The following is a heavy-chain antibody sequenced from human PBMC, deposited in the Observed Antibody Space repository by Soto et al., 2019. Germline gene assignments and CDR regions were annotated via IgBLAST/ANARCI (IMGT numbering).Heavy chain of an antibody. CDR2: IKQDGSEK. Sequence: GGSLILSCAASGFTFSSYWMSWVRQAPGKGLEWVANIKQDGSEKYYVDSVKGRFTISRDNAKNSLYLQMNSLRAEDTAVYYCARTPGYSSSWYDYYYYYYMDVWGKGTTVTVSS. CDR1: GFTFSSYW. V-gene: IGHV3-7*01. CDR3: ARTPGYSSSWYDYYYYYYMDV. D-gene: IGHD6-13*01. J-gene: IGHJ6*03.